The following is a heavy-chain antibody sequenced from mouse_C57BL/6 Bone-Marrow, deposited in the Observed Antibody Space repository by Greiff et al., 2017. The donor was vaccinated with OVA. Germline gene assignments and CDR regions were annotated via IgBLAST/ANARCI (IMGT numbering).Heavy chain of an antibody. CDR2: ISSGSSTI. CDR3: ARPIYYYGSSYDWYFDV. J-gene: IGHJ1*03. V-gene: IGHV5-17*01. D-gene: IGHD1-1*01. Sequence: EVKVEESGGGLVKPGGSLKLSCAASGFTFSDYGMHWVRQAPEKGLEWVAYISSGSSTIYYADTVKGRFTISRDNAKNTLFLQMTSLRSEDTAMYYCARPIYYYGSSYDWYFDVWGTGTTVTVSS. CDR1: GFTFSDYG.